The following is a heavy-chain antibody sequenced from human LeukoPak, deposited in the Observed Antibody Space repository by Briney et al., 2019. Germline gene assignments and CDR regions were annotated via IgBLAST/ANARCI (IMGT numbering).Heavy chain of an antibody. CDR1: GFTFSSYG. V-gene: IGHV3-30*18. Sequence: GGSLRLSCAASGFTFSSYGMHWVRQAPGKGLEWVAVISYDGSNKYYADSVKGRFTISRDNSKNTLYLQMNSLRVEDTAVYYCAKDPVLGTGWYGYYFDYWGQGTLVTVSS. CDR3: AKDPVLGTGWYGYYFDY. J-gene: IGHJ4*02. CDR2: ISYDGSNK. D-gene: IGHD6-19*01.